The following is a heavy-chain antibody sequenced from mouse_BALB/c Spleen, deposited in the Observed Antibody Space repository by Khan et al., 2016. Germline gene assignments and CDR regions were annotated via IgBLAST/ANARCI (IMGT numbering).Heavy chain of an antibody. CDR2: ISYSGYT. CDR3: ARGRRKAWFAY. Sequence: VQLKESGPGLVKPSQSLSLTCTVTGYSITSDYAWNWIRQFPGNKLEWMGYISYSGYTTYNPSLKSRISITRDTSKNQFFLQLNSVTTEDTATXYSARGRRKAWFAYWGQGTLVTVAA. CDR1: GYSITSDYA. J-gene: IGHJ3*01. V-gene: IGHV3-2*02.